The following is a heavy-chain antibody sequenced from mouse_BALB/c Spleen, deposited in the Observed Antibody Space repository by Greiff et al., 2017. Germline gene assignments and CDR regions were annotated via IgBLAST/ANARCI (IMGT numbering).Heavy chain of an antibody. CDR3: ATYGYPLYYAMDY. D-gene: IGHD2-2*01. CDR2: INPSTGYT. Sequence: QVQLQQSGAELAKPGASVKMSCKASGYTFTSYWMHWVKQRPGQGLEWIGYINPSTGYTEYNQKFKDKATLTADKSSSTAYMQLSSLTSEDSAVYYCATYGYPLYYAMDYWGQGTSVTVSS. J-gene: IGHJ4*01. CDR1: GYTFTSYW. V-gene: IGHV1-7*01.